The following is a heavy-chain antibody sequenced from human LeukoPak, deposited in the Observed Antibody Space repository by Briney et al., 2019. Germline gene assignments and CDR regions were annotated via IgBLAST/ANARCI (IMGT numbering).Heavy chain of an antibody. CDR2: ISGGSSGST. D-gene: IGHD3-16*01. V-gene: IGHV3-23*01. J-gene: IGHJ4*02. CDR3: AKESGMITFGGVTPDY. Sequence: GGSLRLSCAASGFTFSDYAMSWVRQAPGKGLEWLSVISGGSSGSTYYADSVTGRFTVSRDNSKNALYLQMNSLRAEDTAVYYCAKESGMITFGGVTPDYWGQGTLVTVSS. CDR1: GFTFSDYA.